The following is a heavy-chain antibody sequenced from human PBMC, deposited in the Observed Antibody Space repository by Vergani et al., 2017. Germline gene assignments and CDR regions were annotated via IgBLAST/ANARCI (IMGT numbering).Heavy chain of an antibody. Sequence: EVQLVESGGGLVQPGGSLGLSCAASGFTFSSYWMSWVRQAPGKGLEWVANIKQDGSEKYYVDSVKGRFTISRDNAKNSLYLQMNSLRAEDTAVYYCARDRGSSSSATLDYYYYMDVWGKGTTVTVSS. V-gene: IGHV3-7*01. CDR3: ARDRGSSSSATLDYYYYMDV. CDR2: IKQDGSEK. J-gene: IGHJ6*03. D-gene: IGHD6-13*01. CDR1: GFTFSSYW.